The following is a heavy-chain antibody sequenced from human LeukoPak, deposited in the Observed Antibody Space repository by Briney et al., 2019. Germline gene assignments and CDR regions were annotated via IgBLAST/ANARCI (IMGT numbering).Heavy chain of an antibody. CDR3: ARDSQAVGTDFDY. D-gene: IGHD6-13*01. CDR2: INSDGSST. J-gene: IGHJ4*02. CDR1: GFTFSSYW. Sequence: GGSLRLSCAASGFTFSSYWMHWVRQAPGKGLVWVSRINSDGSSTSYADSVKGRFTISRDNAKNTLYLQMHSLRAEDTAVYYCARDSQAVGTDFDYWGQGTLVTVSS. V-gene: IGHV3-74*01.